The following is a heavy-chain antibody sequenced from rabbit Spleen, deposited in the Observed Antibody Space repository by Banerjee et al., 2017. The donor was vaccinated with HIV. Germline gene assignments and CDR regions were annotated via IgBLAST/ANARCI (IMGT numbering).Heavy chain of an antibody. CDR3: VRGASSSGYYSL. D-gene: IGHD1-1*01. J-gene: IGHJ4*01. CDR2: TDPIFRVT. Sequence: LEESGGGLVQPEGSLALTCNASGFTISSIYWICWVRQAPGKGLEWIACTDPIFRVTYYATWVNGRFTISSHNAQNTLYLQLNSLTAADTATYFCVRGASSSGYYSLWGQGTLVTVS. V-gene: IGHV1S45*01. CDR1: GFTISSIYW.